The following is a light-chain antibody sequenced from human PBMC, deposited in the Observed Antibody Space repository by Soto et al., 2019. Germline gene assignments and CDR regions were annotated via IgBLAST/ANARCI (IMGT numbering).Light chain of an antibody. CDR1: SSNIGTGYD. J-gene: IGLJ2*01. CDR3: QSYDSSLSAHVV. V-gene: IGLV1-40*01. Sequence: QLVLTQPPSVSGAPGQRVTISCTGSSSNIGTGYDVHWYQQLPGTAPKLLIYGNSNRPSGVPDRFSGSMSGTSASLAITGLQAEDEADYYCQSYDSSLSAHVVFGGGTKLTVL. CDR2: GNS.